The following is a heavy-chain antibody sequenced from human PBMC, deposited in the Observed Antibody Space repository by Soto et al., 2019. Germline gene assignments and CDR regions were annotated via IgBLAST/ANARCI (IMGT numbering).Heavy chain of an antibody. CDR2: INSDGSST. CDR1: GFTFSSYW. V-gene: IGHV3-74*01. J-gene: IGHJ6*02. Sequence: PGGSLRLSCAASGFTFSSYWMHWVRQAPGKGLVWVSRINSDGSSTSYADSVKGRFTISRDDAKNTLYLQMNSLRAEDTAVYYCARVPLGYYGMDVWGQGTTVTVSS. CDR3: ARVPLGYYGMDV.